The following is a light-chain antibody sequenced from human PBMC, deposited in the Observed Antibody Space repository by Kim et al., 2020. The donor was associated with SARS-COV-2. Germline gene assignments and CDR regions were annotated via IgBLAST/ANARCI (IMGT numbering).Light chain of an antibody. CDR2: GAS. Sequence: EIVMTQSPATLSVSPGERATLSCRASQSVSSNLAWYQQKPGQAPRLLIYGASTRATGIPARFSGSGSGTEFTLTISSLQSEDFAVYYCQSYNNRPPGYSFGQGTNLEI. CDR3: QSYNNRPPGYS. CDR1: QSVSSN. J-gene: IGKJ2*01. V-gene: IGKV3-15*01.